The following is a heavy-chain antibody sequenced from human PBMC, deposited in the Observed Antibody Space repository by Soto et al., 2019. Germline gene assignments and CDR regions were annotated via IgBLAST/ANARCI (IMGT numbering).Heavy chain of an antibody. Sequence: ASVKVSCKASGYTFISYVMHWVRQAPGQRLEWMGWINAGNGNTKYSQKFQGRVTITRDTSASTAYMELSSLRSEDTAVYYCARGSGKFTAYNWFDPWGQGTLVTVSS. CDR1: GYTFISYV. CDR3: ARGSGKFTAYNWFDP. CDR2: INAGNGNT. J-gene: IGHJ5*02. D-gene: IGHD5-18*01. V-gene: IGHV1-3*01.